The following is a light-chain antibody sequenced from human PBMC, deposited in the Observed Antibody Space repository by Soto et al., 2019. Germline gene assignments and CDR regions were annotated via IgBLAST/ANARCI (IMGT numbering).Light chain of an antibody. CDR2: EVS. CDR3: TSHTASSTWV. V-gene: IGLV2-14*01. CDR1: SSDVGYDNY. J-gene: IGLJ3*02. Sequence: HSALTQPASVSGSPGQSITISCTGTSSDVGYDNYVSWFQQHPGKAPKLMIYEVSRRPSGVSNRFSGSKSANTASLTISGLQAEDEADYYCTSHTASSTWVFGGGPKLTVL.